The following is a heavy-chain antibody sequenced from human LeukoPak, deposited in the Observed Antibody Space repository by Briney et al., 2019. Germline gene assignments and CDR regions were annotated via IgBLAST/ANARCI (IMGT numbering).Heavy chain of an antibody. D-gene: IGHD3-9*01. J-gene: IGHJ4*02. CDR1: GGSISSGDYY. Sequence: SETLSLTCTVSGGSISSGDYYWSWLRQPPGTGREWLGYIYYSGSTYYNPSLKSRVTISVDTSKNQFSLKLSSVTAADTAVYYCAREEDILTGYWVWGQGTLVTVSS. CDR3: AREEDILTGYWV. V-gene: IGHV4-30-4*08. CDR2: IYYSGST.